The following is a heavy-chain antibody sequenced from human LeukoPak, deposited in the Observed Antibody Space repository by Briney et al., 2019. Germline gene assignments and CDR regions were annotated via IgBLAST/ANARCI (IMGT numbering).Heavy chain of an antibody. CDR3: ARGPAIFAKSQLDY. J-gene: IGHJ4*02. CDR1: GYTFTSYG. CDR2: ISAYNGNT. D-gene: IGHD3-3*01. V-gene: IGHV1-18*01. Sequence: ASVKVSCKASGYTFTSYGISWVRQAPGQGLEWMGWISAYNGNTNYAQKLQGRVTMTTDTSTSTAYMKLRSLRSDDTAVYYCARGPAIFAKSQLDYWGQGTLVTVSS.